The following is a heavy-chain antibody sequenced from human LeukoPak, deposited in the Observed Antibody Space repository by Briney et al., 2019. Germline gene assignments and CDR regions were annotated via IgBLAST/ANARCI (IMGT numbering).Heavy chain of an antibody. CDR3: ARRRYYDSSGYLE. Sequence: SETLSLTCTIFGDSVSRSDSYWDRIRQPPGKGLEWIGTIYYSGRTYYSPSLKSRVTLSVDMSNNQFSLTLSSVTAADTALYFCARRRYYDSSGYLEWGQGTLVTVS. CDR1: GDSVSRSDSY. D-gene: IGHD3-22*01. CDR2: IYYSGRT. J-gene: IGHJ1*01. V-gene: IGHV4-39*01.